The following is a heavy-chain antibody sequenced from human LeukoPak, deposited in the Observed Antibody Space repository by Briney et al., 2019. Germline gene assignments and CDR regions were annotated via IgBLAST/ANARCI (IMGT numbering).Heavy chain of an antibody. CDR2: ISSSSSTI. CDR3: ARDSQAALWLQVDY. Sequence: GGSLRLSCAASGFTFSSYSMNWVRQAPGKGLEWVSYISSSSSTIYYADSVKGRFTISRDNAKNSLYLQMNSLRAEDTAVYYCARDSQAALWLQVDYWGQGTLVTVSS. CDR1: GFTFSSYS. V-gene: IGHV3-48*04. J-gene: IGHJ4*02. D-gene: IGHD5-18*01.